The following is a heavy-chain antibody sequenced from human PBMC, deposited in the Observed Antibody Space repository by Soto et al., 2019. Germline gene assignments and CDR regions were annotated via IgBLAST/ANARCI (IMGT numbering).Heavy chain of an antibody. J-gene: IGHJ4*02. CDR3: AGGTVTAGRSGFGY. CDR1: GFTFSTYA. Sequence: EVQLLESGGGLVQPGGSLRLSCAASGFTFSTYAMTWVRQAPGKGLEWVSAISGSGGSTHFADSVKGRFSISRDNCRNRLYLQMNSLRAGDTSVYYCAGGTVTAGRSGFGYWGQGALVTVSS. D-gene: IGHD2-21*02. CDR2: ISGSGGST. V-gene: IGHV3-23*01.